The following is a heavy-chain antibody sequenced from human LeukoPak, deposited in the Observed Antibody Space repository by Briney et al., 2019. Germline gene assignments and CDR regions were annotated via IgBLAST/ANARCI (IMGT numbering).Heavy chain of an antibody. J-gene: IGHJ6*03. CDR1: GFTFSSYW. CDR3: ASTLCSGDNCYFDYYYYMDV. D-gene: IGHD2-15*01. Sequence: GGSLRLSCAASGFTFSSYWMSWVRQAPGKGLEWVANFKQDVSEKYYVDSVKGRFTISRDNAKNSLYLQMNSLRAEDTAVYYCASTLCSGDNCYFDYYYYMDVWGKGTTVTISS. CDR2: FKQDVSEK. V-gene: IGHV3-7*01.